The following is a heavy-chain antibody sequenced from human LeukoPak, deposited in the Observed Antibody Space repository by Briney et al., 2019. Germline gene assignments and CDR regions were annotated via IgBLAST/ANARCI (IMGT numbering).Heavy chain of an antibody. V-gene: IGHV3-33*06. Sequence: GGSLRLSCAASGFSFSTYGMHWVRQAPGKGLEWVAVIWYDGSNKYYADSVKGRFTISRDNSKNTLYLQMNSLRAEDTAVYYCAKAEYYYDSSGYYGYWGQGTLVTVSS. D-gene: IGHD3-22*01. CDR3: AKAEYYYDSSGYYGY. CDR1: GFSFSTYG. CDR2: IWYDGSNK. J-gene: IGHJ4*02.